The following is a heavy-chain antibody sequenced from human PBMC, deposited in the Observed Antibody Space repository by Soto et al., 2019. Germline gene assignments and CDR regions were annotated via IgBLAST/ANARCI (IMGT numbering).Heavy chain of an antibody. CDR3: ARSDRGWAARRYYYYYMDV. J-gene: IGHJ6*03. V-gene: IGHV4-31*03. CDR2: IYYSGST. Sequence: PSETLSLTCTVSGGSISSGGYYWSWIRQHPGKGLEWIGYIYYSGSTYYNPSLKSRVTISVDTSKNQFSLKLSSVTAADTAVYYCARSDRGWAARRYYYYYMDVWGKGTTVTVSS. D-gene: IGHD6-6*01. CDR1: GGSISSGGYY.